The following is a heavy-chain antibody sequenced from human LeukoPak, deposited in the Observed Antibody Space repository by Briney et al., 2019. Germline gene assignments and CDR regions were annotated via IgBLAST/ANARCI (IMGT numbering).Heavy chain of an antibody. D-gene: IGHD3-3*01. V-gene: IGHV3-66*02. CDR1: GFTVSSNY. CDR2: IYSGGST. Sequence: PGGSLRLSCAASGFTVSSNYMSWVRQAPGEGLEWVSVIYSGGSTYYADSVKGRFTISRDNSKNKLYLQMNSLRAEDTAVYYCARGDGNYDFWSGYYTGFDYWGQGTLVTVSS. CDR3: ARGDGNYDFWSGYYTGFDY. J-gene: IGHJ4*02.